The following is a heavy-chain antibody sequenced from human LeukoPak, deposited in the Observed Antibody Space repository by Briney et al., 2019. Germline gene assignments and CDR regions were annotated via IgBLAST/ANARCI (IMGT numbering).Heavy chain of an antibody. V-gene: IGHV1-2*02. CDR1: GYTFTGYY. D-gene: IGHD1-26*01. CDR2: INPNSGGT. J-gene: IGHJ4*02. CDR3: ARVERFGATVDY. Sequence: ASVKASCKXSGYTFTGYYMHWVRQAPRQGLEWMGWINPNSGGTNYPQKFQGRVTMTRDTSISTAYMELSRLRSDDTAVYYCARVERFGATVDYWGQGTLVTVSS.